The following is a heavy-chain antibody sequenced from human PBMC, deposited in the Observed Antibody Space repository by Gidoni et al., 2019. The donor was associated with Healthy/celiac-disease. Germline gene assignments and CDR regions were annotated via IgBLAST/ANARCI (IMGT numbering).Heavy chain of an antibody. J-gene: IGHJ6*02. CDR2: IYYSGST. CDR1: GGSISSSSYS. D-gene: IGHD6-13*01. CDR3: ASPTLAAAGTEYYYYGMDV. Sequence: QLQLQESGPGLVKPSETLSLTCTVSGGSISSSSYSWGWIRQPPGKGLEWIGSIYYSGSTYYNPSLKSRVTISVDTSKNQFSLKLSSVTAADTAVYYCASPTLAAAGTEYYYYGMDVWGQGTTVTVSS. V-gene: IGHV4-39*01.